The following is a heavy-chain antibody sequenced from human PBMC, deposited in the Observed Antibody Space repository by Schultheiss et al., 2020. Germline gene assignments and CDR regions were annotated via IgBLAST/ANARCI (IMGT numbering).Heavy chain of an antibody. CDR2: IYHSGHT. D-gene: IGHD6-19*01. J-gene: IGHJ4*02. V-gene: IGHV4-59*01. Sequence: SQTLSLTCTVSGGSISRYYWSWIRQPPGKGLEWFGYIYHSGHTNYNPSLKSRVTISVDTSKNQFSLKLNSVTAADTAVYYCARDRTGSGWIDFWGQGTLVTVSS. CDR3: ARDRTGSGWIDF. CDR1: GGSISRYY.